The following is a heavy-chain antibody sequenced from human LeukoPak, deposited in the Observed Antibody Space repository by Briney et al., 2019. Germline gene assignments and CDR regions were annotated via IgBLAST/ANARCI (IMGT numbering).Heavy chain of an antibody. CDR3: ASASYGDSESSIDY. CDR1: GFIFSAST. J-gene: IGHJ4*02. D-gene: IGHD4-17*01. Sequence: GGSLRLSCAASGFIFSASTIHWVRQASGKGLEWVGRIRTKANGYATVSAASVKGRFIISRDDSKNTAYLQMNSLKTEDTALYYCASASYGDSESSIDYWGQRTLVTVSS. V-gene: IGHV3-73*01. CDR2: IRTKANGYAT.